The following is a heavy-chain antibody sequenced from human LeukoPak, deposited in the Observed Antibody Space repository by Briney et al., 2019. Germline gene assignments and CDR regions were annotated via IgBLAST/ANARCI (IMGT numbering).Heavy chain of an antibody. J-gene: IGHJ3*02. CDR2: IYYSGST. CDR1: GGSISSYY. CDR3: ASRSGSGWYEDAFDI. V-gene: IGHV4-59*08. D-gene: IGHD6-19*01. Sequence: SETLSLTCTASGGSISSYYWSWIRQPPGKGLEWIGYIYYSGSTNYNPSLESRVTISVDTSKNQFSLKLSSVTAADTAVYYCASRSGSGWYEDAFDIWGQGTMVTVSS.